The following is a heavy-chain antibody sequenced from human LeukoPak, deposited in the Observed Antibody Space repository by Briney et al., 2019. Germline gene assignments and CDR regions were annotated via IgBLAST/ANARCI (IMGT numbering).Heavy chain of an antibody. V-gene: IGHV3-21*01. CDR3: ANHLACGSTTCPSFDH. D-gene: IGHD2-2*01. CDR1: GSTFSRYS. CDR2: ISHSGYDI. J-gene: IGHJ4*02. Sequence: GGSLRLSCAASGSTFSRYSMNWVRQAPGKGLEWVSSISHSGYDIYYADSVKGRFTISRDNAKNSLSLQMNNLRIDDTAVYYCANHLACGSTTCPSFDHWGQGTLVTVSS.